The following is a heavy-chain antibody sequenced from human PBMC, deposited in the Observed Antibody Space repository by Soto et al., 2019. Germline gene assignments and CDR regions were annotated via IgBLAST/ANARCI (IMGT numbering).Heavy chain of an antibody. J-gene: IGHJ4*02. CDR2: MNPNSGNT. D-gene: IGHD2-15*01. CDR1: GYTFTSYD. Sequence: ASVKVSCKASGYTFTSYDISWVRQATGQGLEWMGWMNPNSGNTGYAQKFQGRVTMTRNTSISTAYMELSSLRSEDTAVYYCARTLGYCSGGSCYRTFDYWGQGTLVTVSS. CDR3: ARTLGYCSGGSCYRTFDY. V-gene: IGHV1-8*01.